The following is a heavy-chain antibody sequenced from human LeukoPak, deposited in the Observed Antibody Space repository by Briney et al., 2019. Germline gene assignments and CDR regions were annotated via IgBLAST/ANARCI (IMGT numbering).Heavy chain of an antibody. V-gene: IGHV3-33*01. J-gene: IGHJ3*02. D-gene: IGHD4-17*01. CDR3: ARPRGGDYPLDAFDI. CDR1: GFTFSSYG. CDR2: IWYDGSNK. Sequence: GRSLGLSCAASGFTFSSYGMHWVRQAPGKGLEWVAVIWYDGSNKYYADSVKGRFTISRDNSKNTLYLQMNSLRAEDTAVYYCARPRGGDYPLDAFDIWGQGTMVTVSS.